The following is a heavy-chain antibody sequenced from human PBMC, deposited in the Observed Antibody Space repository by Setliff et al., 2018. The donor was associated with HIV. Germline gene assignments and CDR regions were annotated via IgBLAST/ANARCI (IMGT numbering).Heavy chain of an antibody. CDR1: GASIRTGSYY. J-gene: IGHJ4*02. CDR2: IYYSGTT. D-gene: IGHD3-22*01. Sequence: PSETLSLTCTVSGASIRTGSYYWGWIRQPPGKGLEWIGTIYYSGTTYYSPSVKSRVTISVDTSKNQFSLNLTSVTATDTAVYYCASRPYSYDYSGRVFDFWGQGAPVTVSS. CDR3: ASRPYSYDYSGRVFDF. V-gene: IGHV4-39*01.